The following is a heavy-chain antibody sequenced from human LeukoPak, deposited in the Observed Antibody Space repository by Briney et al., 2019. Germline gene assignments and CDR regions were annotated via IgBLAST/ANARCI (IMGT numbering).Heavy chain of an antibody. J-gene: IGHJ4*02. CDR3: AREVGATGGFDY. D-gene: IGHD1-26*01. CDR2: IGTAGDT. Sequence: GGSLRLSCAASGFTFSSYDMHWVRQATGKGLEWVSAIGTAGDTYYPGSVKGRFTISRENAKNSLYLQMNSLRAGDTAVYYWAREVGATGGFDYWGQGTLVTVSS. V-gene: IGHV3-13*01. CDR1: GFTFSSYD.